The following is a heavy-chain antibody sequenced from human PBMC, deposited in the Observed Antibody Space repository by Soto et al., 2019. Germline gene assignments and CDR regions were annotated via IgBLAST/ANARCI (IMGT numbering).Heavy chain of an antibody. CDR3: PIDRREFRKLDS. CDR2: IKTETEGGTT. D-gene: IGHD3-10*01. CDR1: GFTFSNAW. J-gene: IGHJ4*02. V-gene: IGHV3-15*01. Sequence: GGSLRLSCAASGFTFSNAWMSWVRQAPGKGLEWVGRIKTETEGGTTHYGAPVKGRFTISRDDSKNTLYLQMNSLKSEDTAVYYCPIDRREFRKLDSWGQGTQVTFSS.